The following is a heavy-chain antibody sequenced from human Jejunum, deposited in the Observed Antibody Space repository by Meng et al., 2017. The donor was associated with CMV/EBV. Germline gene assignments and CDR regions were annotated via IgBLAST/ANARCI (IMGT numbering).Heavy chain of an antibody. CDR3: TTLYGDSIS. D-gene: IGHD4-17*01. J-gene: IGHJ4*02. CDR1: GYSISSSNW. V-gene: IGHV4-28*01. Sequence: QVQRQEAGPGLVKPSDTLSLTCAVSGYSISSSNWWGWIRQPPGKGLEWIGYIYYSGSTYYNPSLKSRVTMSVDKSQNHFSLRLSSVTAADTAVYYCTTLYGDSISWGQGTLVTVSS. CDR2: IYYSGST.